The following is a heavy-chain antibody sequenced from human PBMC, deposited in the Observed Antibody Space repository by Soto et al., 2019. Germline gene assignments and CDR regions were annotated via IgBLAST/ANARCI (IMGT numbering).Heavy chain of an antibody. J-gene: IGHJ6*02. CDR1: GFTFATYT. Sequence: PGGSLRLSCAASGFTFATYTMNWVRQAPGKGLEWVSGIYGSGDSTFYADSVKGRFTISRDNSKNTLYLQMNSLRAEDTAVYYCARGDTCGMDVWGQGTTVTVSS. D-gene: IGHD2-2*02. CDR3: ARGDTCGMDV. V-gene: IGHV3-23*01. CDR2: IYGSGDST.